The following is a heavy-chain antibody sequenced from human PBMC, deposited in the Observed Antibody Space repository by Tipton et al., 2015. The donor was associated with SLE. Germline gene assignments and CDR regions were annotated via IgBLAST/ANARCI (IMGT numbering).Heavy chain of an antibody. V-gene: IGHV3-11*04. CDR1: GFTFSDYY. D-gene: IGHD3-3*01. CDR2: ISSSGSTI. Sequence: GSLRLSCAASGFTFSDYYMSWIRQAPGKGLEWVSYISSSGSTIYYADSVKGRFTISRDNSKNTLYLQMNSLRAEDTAVYYCARVRFLEWSYYFDYWGQGTLVTVSS. J-gene: IGHJ4*02. CDR3: ARVRFLEWSYYFDY.